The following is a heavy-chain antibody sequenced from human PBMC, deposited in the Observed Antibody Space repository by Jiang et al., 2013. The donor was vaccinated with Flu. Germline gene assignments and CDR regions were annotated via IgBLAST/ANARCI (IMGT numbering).Heavy chain of an antibody. D-gene: IGHD2-2*01. CDR3: AKGRGYCSSTSCPNYYYYYMDV. Sequence: WVSAISGSGGSTYYADSVKGRFTISRDNSKNTLYLQMNSLRAEDTAVYYCAKGRGYCSSTSCPNYYYYYMDVWGKGATVTVSS. J-gene: IGHJ6*03. CDR2: ISGSGGST. V-gene: IGHV3-23*01.